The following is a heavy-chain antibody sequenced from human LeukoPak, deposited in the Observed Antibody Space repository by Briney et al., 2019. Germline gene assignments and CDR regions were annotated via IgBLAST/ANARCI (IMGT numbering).Heavy chain of an antibody. CDR3: ARGYSSSGLDY. Sequence: ASVKVSCKASGYTFTSYAMHWVRQAPGQRLEWMGWINAGNGNTKYSQEFQGRVTITRDTSASTAYMELSSLGSEDMAVYYCARGYSSSGLDYWGQGTLVTVSS. CDR2: INAGNGNT. V-gene: IGHV1-3*03. J-gene: IGHJ4*02. D-gene: IGHD6-13*01. CDR1: GYTFTSYA.